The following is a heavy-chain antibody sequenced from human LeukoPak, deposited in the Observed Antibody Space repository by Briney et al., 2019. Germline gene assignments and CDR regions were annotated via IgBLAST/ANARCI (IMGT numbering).Heavy chain of an antibody. CDR3: ARDAVDTANAV. D-gene: IGHD5-18*01. CDR2: INSDGSIT. J-gene: IGHJ6*02. CDR1: GFTFSSYA. Sequence: GGSLRLSCAASGFTFSSYAMSWVRQAPGKGLVWVSHINSDGSITSYADSVKGRFTVSRDNAKNTLYLQMNSLRAEDTAVYYCARDAVDTANAVWGQGTTVTVSS. V-gene: IGHV3-74*01.